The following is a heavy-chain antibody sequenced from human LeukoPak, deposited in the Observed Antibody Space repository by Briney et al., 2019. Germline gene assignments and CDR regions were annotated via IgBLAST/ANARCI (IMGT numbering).Heavy chain of an antibody. D-gene: IGHD1-26*01. CDR3: ARADVGINWFDP. Sequence: SETLSLTCSVSGGSISSHYWSWIRQPPGKGLEWIGSMFYSGSTYYNPSLKSRVIIFVDTSKNQFYLKVSSVTAADTAVYYCARADVGINWFDPWGQGTLVTVSS. CDR1: GGSISSHY. V-gene: IGHV4-59*05. J-gene: IGHJ5*02. CDR2: MFYSGST.